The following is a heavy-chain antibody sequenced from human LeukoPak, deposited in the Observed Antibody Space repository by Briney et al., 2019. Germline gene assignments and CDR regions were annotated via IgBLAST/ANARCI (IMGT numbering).Heavy chain of an antibody. CDR2: ITGTGGST. V-gene: IGHV3-23*01. CDR1: GFILSTYG. CDR3: AKDHGTAVAGFYY. Sequence: PGASLRLFCGASGFILSTYGVRWVRQPPGKGLEWVSGITGTGGSTYYADSVKGRFTVSRDTSKNTLYLQMSSLRAEDTAIYYCAKDHGTAVAGFYYWGQGTLVTVSS. D-gene: IGHD6-19*01. J-gene: IGHJ4*02.